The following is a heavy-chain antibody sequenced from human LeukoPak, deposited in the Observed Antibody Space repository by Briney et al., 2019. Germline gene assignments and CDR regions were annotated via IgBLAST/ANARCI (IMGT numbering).Heavy chain of an antibody. CDR3: ASGVDSSSSPYYYYYMDV. CDR1: GYTFTSYG. V-gene: IGHV1-18*01. D-gene: IGHD6-6*01. Sequence: ASVKVSCKASGYTFTSYGISWVRQAPGQGLEWMGWISAYNGNTNYAQKLQGRVTMTTDTSTSTAYMELRSLRSDDTAVYYCASGVDSSSSPYYYYYMDVWGKGTTVTVSS. CDR2: ISAYNGNT. J-gene: IGHJ6*03.